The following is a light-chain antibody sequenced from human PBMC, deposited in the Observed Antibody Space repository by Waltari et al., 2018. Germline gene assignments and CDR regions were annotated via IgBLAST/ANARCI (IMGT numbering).Light chain of an antibody. CDR1: QSVDSFY. CDR3: QQYGAARYT. CDR2: GAS. J-gene: IGKJ3*01. Sequence: EIVLTQSPGTLSVSPGESATLSCRTSQSVDSFYISWYQQKPGQAPRLIILGASSRATGVPDRFSGSGSGTHFTLTISSLEPEDFAVYYCQQYGAARYTFGPGTRLDLK. V-gene: IGKV3-20*01.